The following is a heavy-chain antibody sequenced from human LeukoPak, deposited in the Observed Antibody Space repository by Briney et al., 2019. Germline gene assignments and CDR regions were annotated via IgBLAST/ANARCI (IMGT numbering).Heavy chain of an antibody. V-gene: IGHV3-23*01. D-gene: IGHD2-21*02. CDR3: VKEVVFVVVTAAADY. Sequence: QPGRSLRLSCAASGFTFSSYAMSWVRQAPGKGLEWVSAISGSGGSTYYADSVKGRFTISRDNSKNTLYLQMNSLRAEDTAVYYCVKEVVFVVVTAAADYWGQGTLVTVSS. CDR1: GFTFSSYA. CDR2: ISGSGGST. J-gene: IGHJ4*02.